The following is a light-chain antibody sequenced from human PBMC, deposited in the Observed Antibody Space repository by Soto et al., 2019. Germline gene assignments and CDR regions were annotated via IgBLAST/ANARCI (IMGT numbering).Light chain of an antibody. J-gene: IGKJ5*01. V-gene: IGKV1-39*01. CDR3: QQTYRSVT. Sequence: DIPLTQSPSSLSSSIGDRVTITCRASQAISSYLNWYQQKPGRAPNLLIYGASTLQGGVPSRFSGRASGTEFTLTISGLQPEDVATYYCQQTYRSVTFGQGTRLE. CDR1: QAISSY. CDR2: GAS.